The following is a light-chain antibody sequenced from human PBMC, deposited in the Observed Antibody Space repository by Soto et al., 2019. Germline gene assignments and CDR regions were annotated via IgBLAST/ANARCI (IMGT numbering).Light chain of an antibody. CDR2: AAS. CDR3: QQSYNTPRT. CDR1: QSISTY. J-gene: IGKJ2*01. Sequence: DTRMTQSPSSLSASVGDRVTITCRASQSISTYLNWYQQKPGKAPKLLIYAASSLQSGVPSRFGGSGSGTDLTLTISDLQPEDFATYYCQQSYNTPRTFGQGTKLEIK. V-gene: IGKV1-39*01.